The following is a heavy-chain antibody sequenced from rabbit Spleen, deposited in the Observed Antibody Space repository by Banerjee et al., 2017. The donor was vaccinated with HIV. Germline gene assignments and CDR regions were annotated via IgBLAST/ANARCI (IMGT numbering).Heavy chain of an antibody. CDR2: IEPIFGNT. V-gene: IGHV1S47*01. D-gene: IGHD7-1*01. Sequence: EESGGGLVQPGGSLKLSCKASGFDFSNYGVSWVRQAPGKGLEWIGYIEPIFGNTYYASWVNGRFTISRSTSLATVTLQVTSLTAADTATYFCVRDQAGYTGYGPWYFNWWGPGTLVTVS. CDR3: VRDQAGYTGYGPWYFNW. J-gene: IGHJ4*01. CDR1: GFDFSNYG.